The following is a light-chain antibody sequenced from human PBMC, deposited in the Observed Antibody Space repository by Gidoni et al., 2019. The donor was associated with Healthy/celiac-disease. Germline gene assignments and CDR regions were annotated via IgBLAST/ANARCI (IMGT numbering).Light chain of an antibody. V-gene: IGLV2-23*01. CDR3: CSYAGSSSVV. CDR2: EGS. Sequence: QSALTQPASVSVAPGQSITISCTGTSSDVGRYNLVSWYQQHPGKAPKLMIYEGSKRPSGVSNRFSGSKSGNTASLTISGLQAEDEADYYCCSYAGSSSVVFGGGTTLTVL. CDR1: SSDVGRYNL. J-gene: IGLJ2*01.